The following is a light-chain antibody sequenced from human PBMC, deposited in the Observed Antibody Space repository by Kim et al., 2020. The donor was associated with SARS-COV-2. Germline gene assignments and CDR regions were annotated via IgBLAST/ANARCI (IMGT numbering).Light chain of an antibody. J-gene: IGLJ2*01. CDR3: AAWDDKLKTLV. CDR1: TSNVGSNT. V-gene: IGLV1-44*01. Sequence: GRRVTNSCSGSTSNVGSNTVSWYHLLPGTAPKVIIYHDDYRPSGVPDRFSGARSGTSASLAISGLQSDDEAVYYCAAWDDKLKTLVFGGGTKVTVL. CDR2: HDD.